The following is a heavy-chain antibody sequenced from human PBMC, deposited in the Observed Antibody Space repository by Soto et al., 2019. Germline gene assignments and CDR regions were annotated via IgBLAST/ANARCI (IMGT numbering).Heavy chain of an antibody. CDR1: GYTFTSYG. CDR2: ISAYNGNT. Sequence: GASVKVSFKASGYTFTSYGISWVRQAPGQGLEWMGWISAYNGNTNYAQKLQGRVTMTTDTSTSTAYMELRSLRSDDTAVYYCARDRKTMVRGDNWFDPWGQGTLVTVSS. CDR3: ARDRKTMVRGDNWFDP. J-gene: IGHJ5*02. V-gene: IGHV1-18*01. D-gene: IGHD3-10*01.